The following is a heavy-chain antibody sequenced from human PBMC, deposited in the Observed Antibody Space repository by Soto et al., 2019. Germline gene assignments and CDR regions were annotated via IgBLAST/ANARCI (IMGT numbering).Heavy chain of an antibody. CDR2: INHSGST. J-gene: IGHJ4*02. CDR1: GGSFSGYY. Sequence: PSETLSLTCAVYGGSFSGYYWSWVRQPPGKGLEWIGEINHSGSTDCNPSLKSRVTISVDTSKNQFSLKLSSVTAADTAVYYCARGGITMVRGVILNYWGQGTLVTSPQ. D-gene: IGHD3-10*01. V-gene: IGHV4-34*01. CDR3: ARGGITMVRGVILNY.